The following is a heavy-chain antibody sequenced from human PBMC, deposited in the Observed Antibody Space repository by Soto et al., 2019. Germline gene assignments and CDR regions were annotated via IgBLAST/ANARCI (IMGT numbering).Heavy chain of an antibody. CDR1: GFTFSSYG. Sequence: PGGSLRLSCAASGFTFSSYGMHWVRQAPGKGLEWVAVISYDGSNKYYADSVKGRFTISRDNSKNTLYLQMNSLRAEDTAVYYCAKAVRYFDWLSIEKNYGMDVWGQGTTVTVSS. J-gene: IGHJ6*02. V-gene: IGHV3-30*18. D-gene: IGHD3-9*01. CDR2: ISYDGSNK. CDR3: AKAVRYFDWLSIEKNYGMDV.